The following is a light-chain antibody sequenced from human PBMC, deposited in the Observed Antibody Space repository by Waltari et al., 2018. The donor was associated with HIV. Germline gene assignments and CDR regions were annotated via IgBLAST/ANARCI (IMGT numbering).Light chain of an antibody. CDR1: SSDVGGYNY. CDR3: CSFAGSYTWL. CDR2: DLT. V-gene: IGLV2-11*01. Sequence: QSALTQPRSVSGSPGQSVPIPCTGTSSDVGGYNYVPWYQQLPGKAPKRMIYDLTDRPSGVPDRFSGSKSGNTASLTISGLQAEDEADYYCCSFAGSYTWLFGGGTKLTVL. J-gene: IGLJ2*01.